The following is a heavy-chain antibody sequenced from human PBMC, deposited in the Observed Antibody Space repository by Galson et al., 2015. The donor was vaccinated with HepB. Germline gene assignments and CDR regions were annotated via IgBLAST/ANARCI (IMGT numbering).Heavy chain of an antibody. D-gene: IGHD6-13*01. CDR1: GYTFTSYA. V-gene: IGHV1-3*01. Sequence: SVKVSCKASGYTFTSYALHWVRQAPGQRLEWMGWINAGYDNIKYSQKFQGRVTITGDTSASTAYMELSSLRSEDTAVYYCARDHGSSWYRGFDYWGPGTLVTVSS. CDR3: ARDHGSSWYRGFDY. J-gene: IGHJ4*02. CDR2: INAGYDNI.